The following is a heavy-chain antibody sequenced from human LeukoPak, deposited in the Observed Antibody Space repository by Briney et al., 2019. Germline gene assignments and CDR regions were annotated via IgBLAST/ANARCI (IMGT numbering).Heavy chain of an antibody. Sequence: AGSLRLSCAASGFTFSSYSMNWVRQAPGKGLEWVSSISSSSSYIYYADSVKGRFTISRDNAKNSLYLQMNSLRVEDTAVYYCARPAVRYSCGWFPWDYFDYRGQGTLVTVSS. J-gene: IGHJ4*02. CDR1: GFTFSSYS. V-gene: IGHV3-21*01. CDR3: ARPAVRYSCGWFPWDYFDY. CDR2: ISSSSSYI. D-gene: IGHD6-19*01.